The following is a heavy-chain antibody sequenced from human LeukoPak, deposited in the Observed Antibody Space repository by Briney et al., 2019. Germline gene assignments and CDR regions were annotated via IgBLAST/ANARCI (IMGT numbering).Heavy chain of an antibody. J-gene: IGHJ5*02. Sequence: GGSLRLSCAASGFTFCSYAMSWVRQAPGKGLEWVSAISGSGGSTYYADSVKGRFTISRDNSKNTLYLQMNSLRAEDTAVYYCAGYCSSTSCYTQFDPWGQGTLVTVSS. CDR2: ISGSGGST. CDR1: GFTFCSYA. D-gene: IGHD2-2*02. CDR3: AGYCSSTSCYTQFDP. V-gene: IGHV3-23*01.